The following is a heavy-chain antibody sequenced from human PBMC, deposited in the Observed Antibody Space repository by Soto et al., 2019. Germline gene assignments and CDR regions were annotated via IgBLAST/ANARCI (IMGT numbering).Heavy chain of an antibody. CDR3: EQSLGEDWFDH. J-gene: IGHJ5*02. CDR1: GFSLTTSGVG. Sequence: QITLKESGPTLVKSTQTLTLTCTFSGFSLTTSGVGVGWIRQPPGKALEWLALIYWDDDKRYTPSLNSRIPSTKDPTKYRVDLMMTIRDPVDAATYYCEQSLGEDWFDHWGQGTLVTVSS. CDR2: IYWDDDK. D-gene: IGHD3-16*01. V-gene: IGHV2-5*02.